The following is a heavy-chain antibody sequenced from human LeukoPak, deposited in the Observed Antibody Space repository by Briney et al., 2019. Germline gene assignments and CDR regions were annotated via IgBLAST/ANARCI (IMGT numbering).Heavy chain of an antibody. J-gene: IGHJ4*02. Sequence: GESLKISWKGSGYSLTSYWIGLVPQMPGKGLEGREIIYPGDSDTRYSPSFQGQVTISVDKSISTAYLQWSGLKASDTAMYYCARHLNSGSPRNDYWGQGTLVTVSS. CDR3: ARHLNSGSPRNDY. CDR1: GYSLTSYW. V-gene: IGHV5-51*01. D-gene: IGHD6-25*01. CDR2: IYPGDSDT.